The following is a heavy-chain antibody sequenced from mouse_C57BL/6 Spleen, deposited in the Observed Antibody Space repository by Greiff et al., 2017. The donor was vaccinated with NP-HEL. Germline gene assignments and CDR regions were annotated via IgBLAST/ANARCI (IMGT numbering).Heavy chain of an antibody. CDR2: IYPGDGDT. V-gene: IGHV1-82*01. Sequence: VQLQQSGPELVKPGASVKISCKASGYAFSSSWMNWVKQRPGKGLEWIGRIYPGDGDTNYNGKFKGKATLTADKSSSTAYMQLSSLTSEDSAVYCCARALYYDYWGQGTTLTVSS. CDR1: GYAFSSSW. J-gene: IGHJ2*01. CDR3: ARALYYDY.